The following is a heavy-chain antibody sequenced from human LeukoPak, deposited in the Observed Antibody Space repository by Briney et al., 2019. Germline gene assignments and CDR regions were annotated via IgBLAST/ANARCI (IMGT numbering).Heavy chain of an antibody. CDR1: GFTVSSNY. D-gene: IGHD3-9*01. J-gene: IGHJ3*02. CDR3: AKSYYDILTGYSDAFDI. Sequence: GGSLRLSCAASGFTVSSNYMTWVRQAPGKGPQWVSVIHKNAITYYADTVKGRFTISRDNSKNTLYLQMNSLRAEDTAVYYCAKSYYDILTGYSDAFDIWGQGTMVTVSS. CDR2: IHKNAIT. V-gene: IGHV3-53*01.